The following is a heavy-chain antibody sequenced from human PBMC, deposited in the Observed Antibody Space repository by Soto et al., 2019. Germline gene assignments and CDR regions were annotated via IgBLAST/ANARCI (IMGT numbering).Heavy chain of an antibody. D-gene: IGHD5-12*01. J-gene: IGHJ5*02. V-gene: IGHV1-3*04. CDR1: GITYTTYA. Sequence: QVQLVQSGAEVKKPGASVKVSCKASGITYTTYAIHWVRQAPGQGLEWMGWINTGNGNTRYSQRFQGRVTLTTDTSARPAYMDLSSLTSEDTAVYYCARAISGYVTWGQGTLITVSS. CDR2: INTGNGNT. CDR3: ARAISGYVT.